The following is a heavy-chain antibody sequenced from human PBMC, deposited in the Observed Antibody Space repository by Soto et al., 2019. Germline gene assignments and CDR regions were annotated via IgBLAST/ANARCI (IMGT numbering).Heavy chain of an antibody. CDR3: ATLRSSGYHTHYFFGMDV. CDR2: ISPYNDNT. J-gene: IGHJ6*02. D-gene: IGHD3-22*01. V-gene: IGHV1-18*04. Sequence: QVHLEQSRPEVRKPGASVKVACRASGNTFMNHGISWVRQAPGQGLEWMGWISPYNDNTNYAQKFQGRVSMTTDISTSTAYMELRSLRSDDTAVYYCATLRSSGYHTHYFFGMDVWGQGTTVAVSS. CDR1: GNTFMNHG.